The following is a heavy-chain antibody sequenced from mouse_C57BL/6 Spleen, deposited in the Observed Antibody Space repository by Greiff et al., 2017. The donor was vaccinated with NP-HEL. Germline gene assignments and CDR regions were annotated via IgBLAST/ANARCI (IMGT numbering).Heavy chain of an antibody. CDR2: IDPETGGT. D-gene: IGHD3-3*01. Sequence: QVQLKESGAELVRPGASVTLSCKASGYTFTDYEMHWVKQTPVHGLEWIGAIDPETGGTAYNQKFKGKAILTADKSSSTAYMELRSLTSEDSAVYYCTREGKGYYFDYWGQGTTLTVSS. CDR1: GYTFTDYE. V-gene: IGHV1-15*01. J-gene: IGHJ2*01. CDR3: TREGKGYYFDY.